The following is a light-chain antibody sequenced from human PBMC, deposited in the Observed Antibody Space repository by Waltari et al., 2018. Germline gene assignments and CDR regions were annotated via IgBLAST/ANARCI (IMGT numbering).Light chain of an antibody. Sequence: EIVMTQSPVTLSVSPGERAALSCRSSQSVRTNLAWYQQRPGQTPRLLIYGASTRAAELTARFSGSGSGTEFTLTISSLQSEDFAVYYCQQYNDWPYTFGQGTKLEI. CDR2: GAS. CDR1: QSVRTN. V-gene: IGKV3-15*01. CDR3: QQYNDWPYT. J-gene: IGKJ2*01.